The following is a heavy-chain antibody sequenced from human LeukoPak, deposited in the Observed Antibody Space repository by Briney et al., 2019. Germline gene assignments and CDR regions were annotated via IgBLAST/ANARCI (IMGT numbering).Heavy chain of an antibody. CDR2: ISASARSI. Sequence: EGSLRLSCAASGFTFSSYEMNWVRQAPGKGLEWVSYISASARSIYYADSVKGRFTISRDNAKNSLYLQMNSLRAEDTAVYYCASNHIVVVTAIFDYWGQGTLVTVSS. CDR1: GFTFSSYE. V-gene: IGHV3-48*03. J-gene: IGHJ4*02. D-gene: IGHD2-21*02. CDR3: ASNHIVVVTAIFDY.